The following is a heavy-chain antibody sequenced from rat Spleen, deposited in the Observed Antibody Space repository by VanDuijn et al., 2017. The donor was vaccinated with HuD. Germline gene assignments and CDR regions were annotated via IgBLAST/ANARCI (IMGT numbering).Heavy chain of an antibody. CDR3: VRLLGAPDWYFDF. CDR1: GLTFSNYY. Sequence: EVQLVESGGGLVQPGRSMKLSCVASGLTFSNYYMAWVRQAPTKGLEWVASISTSGGHTYYRGSVKGRFTISRDNAKSTLYLQMDSLRSEDTATYYCVRLLGAPDWYFDFWGPGTMVTVSS. CDR2: ISTSGGHT. V-gene: IGHV5-25*01. J-gene: IGHJ1*01. D-gene: IGHD5-1*01.